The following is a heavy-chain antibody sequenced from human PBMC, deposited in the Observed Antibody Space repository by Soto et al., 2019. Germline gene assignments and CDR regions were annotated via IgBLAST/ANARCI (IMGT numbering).Heavy chain of an antibody. D-gene: IGHD6-13*01. V-gene: IGHV1-3*01. CDR3: ARYSSSWYGAFDI. J-gene: IGHJ3*02. Sequence: KFQGRVTITRDTSASTAYMELSSLRSEDTAVYYGARYSSSWYGAFDIWGQGTMVTVSS.